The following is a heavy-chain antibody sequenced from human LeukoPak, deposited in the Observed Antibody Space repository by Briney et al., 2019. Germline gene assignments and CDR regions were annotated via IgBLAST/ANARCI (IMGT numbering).Heavy chain of an antibody. CDR1: GYTFTGYY. Sequence: ASVKVSCKASGYTFTGYYMHWVRQAPGRGLEWMGWINPNSGGTNYAQKFQGWVIMTRDTSISTAYMELSRLRSDDTAVYYCARAASSRLRYFDWLPPHDAFDIWGQGTMVTVSS. V-gene: IGHV1-2*04. CDR3: ARAASSRLRYFDWLPPHDAFDI. CDR2: INPNSGGT. D-gene: IGHD3-9*01. J-gene: IGHJ3*02.